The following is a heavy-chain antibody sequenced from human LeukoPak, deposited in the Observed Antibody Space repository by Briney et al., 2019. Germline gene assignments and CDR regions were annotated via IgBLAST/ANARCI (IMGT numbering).Heavy chain of an antibody. CDR2: LNPNSGGT. V-gene: IGHV1-2*06. CDR1: GYTFTGYY. CDR3: ARIYDSSGYHYRGIDY. D-gene: IGHD3-22*01. Sequence: ASVKVSCKASGYTFTGYYMHWVRQAPGQGLEWMGRLNPNSGGTNYAQKFQGRVTMTRDTSISTAYMELSRLRSDDTAVYYCARIYDSSGYHYRGIDYWGQGTLVPVSS. J-gene: IGHJ4*02.